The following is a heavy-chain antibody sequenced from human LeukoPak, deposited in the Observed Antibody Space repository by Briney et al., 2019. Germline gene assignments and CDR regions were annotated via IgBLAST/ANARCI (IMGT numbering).Heavy chain of an antibody. J-gene: IGHJ4*02. V-gene: IGHV1-2*02. CDR1: GYTFTGYY. D-gene: IGHD1-26*01. CDR3: ARDLVDGVGAPGAY. CDR2: INPNSGGT. Sequence: ASVKVSCKASGYTFTGYYMHWVRQAPGQGLEWMGWINPNSGGTNYAQKFQGRVTMTRDTSISTAYMELRSLRSDDTAVFYCARDLVDGVGAPGAYWGQGALVTVSS.